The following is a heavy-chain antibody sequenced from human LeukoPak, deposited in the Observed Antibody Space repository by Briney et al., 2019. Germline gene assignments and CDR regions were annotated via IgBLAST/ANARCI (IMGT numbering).Heavy chain of an antibody. J-gene: IGHJ3*02. D-gene: IGHD3-10*01. CDR1: GFTFSTYL. CDR3: ARVHYNAFDI. V-gene: IGHV3-74*01. Sequence: GGSLRLSCAASGFTFSTYLMRCVRQAPGKGLVWVSSISSDGSSTQYADSVKGRFTISRDNVKNTLYLQVNSLRAEDTSVYYCARVHYNAFDIWGQGTMVTVSS. CDR2: ISSDGSST.